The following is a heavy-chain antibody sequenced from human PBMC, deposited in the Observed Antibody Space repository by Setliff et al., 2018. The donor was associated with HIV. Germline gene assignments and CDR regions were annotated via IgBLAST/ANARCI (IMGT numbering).Heavy chain of an antibody. Sequence: GSLRLSCAASGFTFSDYWMVWVRQAPGKGLEWVAQIKQDGSEQYCVDSVRGRFTLSRDNAKNALLLQMNSLRAEDTAVYYCARGLFYELNFGGGQGTLVTVSS. CDR1: GFTFSDYW. J-gene: IGHJ4*02. D-gene: IGHD2-21*01. CDR2: IKQDGSEQ. CDR3: ARGLFYELNFG. V-gene: IGHV3-7*01.